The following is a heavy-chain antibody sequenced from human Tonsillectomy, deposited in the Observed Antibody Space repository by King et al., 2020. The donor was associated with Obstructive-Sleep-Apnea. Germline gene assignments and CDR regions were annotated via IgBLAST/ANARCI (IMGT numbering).Heavy chain of an antibody. V-gene: IGHV4-4*02. J-gene: IGHJ4*02. CDR2: IYHSGST. D-gene: IGHD2-2*01. CDR1: GGSISSSNW. CDR3: AKTAKAMTLDY. Sequence: MQLQESGPGLVKPSGTLSLTCAVSGGSISSSNWWSWVRQPPGKGLEWIGEIYHSGSTNYNPPLKRRVTISVDKPKKQFSLTLSSVTAADTAVYYCAKTAKAMTLDYWGQGTLVTVSS.